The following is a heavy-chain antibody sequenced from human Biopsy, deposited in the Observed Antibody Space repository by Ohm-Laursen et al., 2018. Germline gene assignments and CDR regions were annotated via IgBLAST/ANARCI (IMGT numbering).Heavy chain of an antibody. V-gene: IGHV4-4*07. CDR3: AREDEGLLRALDL. CDR2: LYTIGDT. Sequence: VTLSLTRTVSGASMTGYFGTWATQPATKGLVGRGHLYTIGDTTSNPSLESRVTRSLDTSKNQFSLKMTSLTTADTAVYFCAREDEGLLRALDLWGQGTMVTVSS. J-gene: IGHJ3*01. CDR1: GASMTGYF. D-gene: IGHD3-3*01.